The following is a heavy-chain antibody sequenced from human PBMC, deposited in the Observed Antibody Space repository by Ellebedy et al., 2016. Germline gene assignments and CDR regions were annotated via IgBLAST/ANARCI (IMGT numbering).Heavy chain of an antibody. D-gene: IGHD3-10*01. CDR2: ISADTGVT. Sequence: ASVKVSCKASGYIFSSSPLYWVRQAPGQSLELVGWISADTGVTKYSLGFQDRVTITTDTSASTAYMELRSLRSEDTAVYYCARGKVVRRLSLDHWGQGTLVTVSS. V-gene: IGHV1-3*01. J-gene: IGHJ4*02. CDR1: GYIFSSSP. CDR3: ARGKVVRRLSLDH.